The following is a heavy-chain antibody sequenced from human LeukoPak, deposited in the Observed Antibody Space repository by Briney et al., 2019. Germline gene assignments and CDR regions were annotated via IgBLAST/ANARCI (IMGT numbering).Heavy chain of an antibody. CDR1: GFTFDGYG. J-gene: IGHJ4*02. CDR3: ARTLSQGKYYFDY. CDR2: INWNGGST. Sequence: PGGSLRLSCAASGFTFDGYGMSWVRQAPGKGLEWVSGINWNGGSTGYADSVKGRFTISRDNAKNSLYLQMNSLRAEDTALYCCARTLSQGKYYFDYWGQGTLVTVSS. V-gene: IGHV3-20*04.